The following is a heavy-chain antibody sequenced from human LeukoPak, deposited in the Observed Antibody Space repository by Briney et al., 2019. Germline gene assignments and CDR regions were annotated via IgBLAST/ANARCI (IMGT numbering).Heavy chain of an antibody. CDR2: VHKSGST. J-gene: IGHJ4*02. Sequence: SSETLSLTCAVSTDSITSNWWSWVRQPPGKGLEWIGEVHKSGSTNYYPSLQSRVAISIDKSKNQIALELTSVTAADTAVYYCTKEIARVPTPAAYWGEGILVTVSS. V-gene: IGHV4-4*02. CDR1: TDSITSNW. D-gene: IGHD2-15*01. CDR3: TKEIARVPTPAAY.